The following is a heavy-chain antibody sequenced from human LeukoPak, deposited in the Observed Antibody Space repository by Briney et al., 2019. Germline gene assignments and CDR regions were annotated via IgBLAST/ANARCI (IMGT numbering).Heavy chain of an antibody. CDR2: INTDGTVT. V-gene: IGHV3-74*01. Sequence: GGSLRLSCAASGFTFTKYWMLCVRQAPGKGLKTVSRINTDGTVTTYADSVKGRLTVSRDNADNTMFLQMNSVRDEDTAVYYCATKQWLAPPPDSWGQGTPVTVSS. D-gene: IGHD6-19*01. J-gene: IGHJ4*02. CDR3: ATKQWLAPPPDS. CDR1: GFTFTKYW.